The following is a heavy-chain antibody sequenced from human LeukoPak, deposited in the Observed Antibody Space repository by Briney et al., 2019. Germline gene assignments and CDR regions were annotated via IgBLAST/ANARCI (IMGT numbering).Heavy chain of an antibody. V-gene: IGHV4-34*01. J-gene: IGHJ3*02. Sequence: SETLSLTCAVYGGSFSGYYWSWIRQPPGKGLEWIGEINHSGSTNYNPSLKSRVTISVDTSKNQFSLKLSSVTAADTAVYYCARARDSGYDSDAFDIWGQGTMVTVSS. CDR3: ARARDSGYDSDAFDI. CDR1: GGSFSGYY. D-gene: IGHD5-12*01. CDR2: INHSGST.